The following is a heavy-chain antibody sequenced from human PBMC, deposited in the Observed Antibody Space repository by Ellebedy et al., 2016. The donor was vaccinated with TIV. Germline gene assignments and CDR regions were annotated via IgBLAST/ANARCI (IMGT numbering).Heavy chain of an antibody. CDR1: GLTVGNNY. D-gene: IGHD1-26*01. Sequence: GGSLRLXXAASGLTVGNNYMSWVRQAPGKGLEWVSLIYSRGDTAYADSVKGRFTISRDSSKNTLYLQMNSLRADDTAVYYCAPRAIRAPNWGQGTLVTVSS. V-gene: IGHV3-53*01. CDR3: APRAIRAPN. J-gene: IGHJ4*02. CDR2: IYSRGDT.